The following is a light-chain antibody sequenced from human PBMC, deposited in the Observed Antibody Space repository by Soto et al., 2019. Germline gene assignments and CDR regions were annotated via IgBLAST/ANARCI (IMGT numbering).Light chain of an antibody. CDR2: EVN. J-gene: IGLJ1*01. CDR3: CSYAGTVAYV. Sequence: ALNHAASVSGAAGEGLPISCAGNGSDVGAYNLVSWYQQHPGKAPKLIICEVNTRPSGISNRFSGSKSGDTASLTISGLQAEDEADYFCCSYAGTVAYVFGPGTKVTVL. CDR1: GSDVGAYNL. V-gene: IGLV2-23*02.